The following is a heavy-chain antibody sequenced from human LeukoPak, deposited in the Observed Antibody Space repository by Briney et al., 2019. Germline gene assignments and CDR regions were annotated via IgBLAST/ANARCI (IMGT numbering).Heavy chain of an antibody. Sequence: GGSLRLSCAASGFTFSSYSMNWVRQAPGKGLEWVSSISSSSSYIYYADSVKGRFTISRDNAKNSLYLQMNSLRAEDTAVYYCARGRGYCSTSCQNWFDPWGQGTLVTVSS. D-gene: IGHD2-2*01. J-gene: IGHJ5*02. V-gene: IGHV3-21*01. CDR3: ARGRGYCSTSCQNWFDP. CDR2: ISSSSSYI. CDR1: GFTFSSYS.